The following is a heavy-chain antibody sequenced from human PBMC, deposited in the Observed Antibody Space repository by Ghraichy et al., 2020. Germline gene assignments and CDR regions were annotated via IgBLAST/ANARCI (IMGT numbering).Heavy chain of an antibody. CDR1: GFTFSSYS. CDR3: ARGTDYGDYRLDY. Sequence: GESLNISCAASGFTFSSYSMNWVRQAPGKGLEWVSSISSSSSYIYYADSVKGRFTISRDNAKNSLYLQMNSPRAEDTAVYYCARGTDYGDYRLDYWGQGTLVTVSS. D-gene: IGHD4-17*01. V-gene: IGHV3-21*01. CDR2: ISSSSSYI. J-gene: IGHJ4*02.